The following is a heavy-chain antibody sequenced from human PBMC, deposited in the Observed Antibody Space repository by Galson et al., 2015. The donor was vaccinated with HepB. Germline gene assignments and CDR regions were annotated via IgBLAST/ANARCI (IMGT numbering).Heavy chain of an antibody. CDR3: ARGWDYYDRSGYYY. D-gene: IGHD3-22*01. CDR1: GDSISSSHW. CDR2: IYYSGAT. V-gene: IGHV4-4*02. J-gene: IGHJ4*02. Sequence: TCAVSGDSISSSHWWNWVRQPPGKGLEWIGYIYYSGATYNNPSLKSRVTISVDTPKNQFSLKLSSVTAADTAVYYCARGWDYYDRSGYYYWGQGTLVTVSS.